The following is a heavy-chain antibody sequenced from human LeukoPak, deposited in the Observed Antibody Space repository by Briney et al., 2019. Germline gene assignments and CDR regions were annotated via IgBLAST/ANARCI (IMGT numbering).Heavy chain of an antibody. CDR3: AKGSGISFDP. V-gene: IGHV3-30*18. CDR2: ISCDGSNK. Sequence: GGSLRLSCAASGFTFSSYGMHWVRQAPGKGLEWVAVISCDGSNKYYADSVKGRFTISRDNSKNTLYLQMNSLRAVDTAVYYCAKGSGISFDPWGQGTLVTVSS. D-gene: IGHD1-26*01. CDR1: GFTFSSYG. J-gene: IGHJ5*02.